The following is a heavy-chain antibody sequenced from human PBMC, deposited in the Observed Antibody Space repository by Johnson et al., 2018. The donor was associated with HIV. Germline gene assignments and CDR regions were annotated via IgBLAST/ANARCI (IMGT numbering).Heavy chain of an antibody. D-gene: IGHD1-26*01. CDR2: IRNKANTYAT. CDR3: ARDQGIIVTDAFDI. CDR1: GFTFSSYA. V-gene: IGHV3-73*01. J-gene: IGHJ3*02. Sequence: VQLVESGGGLVQPGGSLRLSCAASGFTFSSYAMHWVRQASGKGLEWVGRIRNKANTYATAYAASVKGRFTISRDDSTNTAYLQLNSLRAEDTALYYCARDQGIIVTDAFDIWGQGTMVTVSS.